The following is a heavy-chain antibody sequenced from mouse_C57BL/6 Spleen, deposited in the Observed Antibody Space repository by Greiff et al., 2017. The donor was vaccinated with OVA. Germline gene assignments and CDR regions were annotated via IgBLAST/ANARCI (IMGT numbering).Heavy chain of an antibody. V-gene: IGHV1-82*01. D-gene: IGHD1-1*02. CDR3: ARSLWYAMDY. J-gene: IGHJ4*01. CDR2: IYPGDGDT. Sequence: QVQLKESGPELVKPGASVKISCKASGYAFSSSWMNWVKQRPGKGLEWIGRIYPGDGDTNYNGKFKGKATLTADKSSSTAYMQLSSLTSEDSAVYFCARSLWYAMDYWGQGTSVTVSS. CDR1: GYAFSSSW.